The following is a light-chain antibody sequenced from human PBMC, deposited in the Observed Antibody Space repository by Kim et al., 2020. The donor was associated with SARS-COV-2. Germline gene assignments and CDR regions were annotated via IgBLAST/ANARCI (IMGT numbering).Light chain of an antibody. V-gene: IGLV1-40*01. CDR3: QSYDSSLTALV. CDR2: DNT. Sequence: YVHWYQLLPGTAPRLLIFDNTNRPSGVPGRFSGSKSGSSASLAITGLQSEDEGDYYCQSYDSSLTALVFGGGTKLTVL. J-gene: IGLJ2*01. CDR1: Y.